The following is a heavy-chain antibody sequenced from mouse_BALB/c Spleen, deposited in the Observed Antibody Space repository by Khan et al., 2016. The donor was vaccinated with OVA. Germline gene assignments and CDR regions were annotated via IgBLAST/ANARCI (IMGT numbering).Heavy chain of an antibody. CDR3: ARGYDFSAY. Sequence: IQLVQSGPDLVKPGASVKISCKASGYSFTLYYMTWVKQSHGKSLEWIGRVNPNTGGSDYNQEFKGKAILTVDKSSNTAYMELHSLTSEDSAVYYCARGYDFSAYWGQGTLVTVSA. J-gene: IGHJ3*01. CDR1: GYSFTLYY. V-gene: IGHV1-26*01. D-gene: IGHD2-14*01. CDR2: VNPNTGGS.